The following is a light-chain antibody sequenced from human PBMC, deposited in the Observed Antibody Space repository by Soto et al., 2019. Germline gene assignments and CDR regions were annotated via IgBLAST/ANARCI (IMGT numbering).Light chain of an antibody. CDR1: QGISSY. Sequence: IQLTQSPSSLSASVGDRVTITCRASQGISSYLAWYQQKPGKAPKLLIYAASTLQSGGPSRFSGSGSGTDFSLTISRLQPEDFAAYYCQQLNSYSPSFGPGTKVDIK. CDR2: AAS. J-gene: IGKJ3*01. V-gene: IGKV1-9*01. CDR3: QQLNSYSPS.